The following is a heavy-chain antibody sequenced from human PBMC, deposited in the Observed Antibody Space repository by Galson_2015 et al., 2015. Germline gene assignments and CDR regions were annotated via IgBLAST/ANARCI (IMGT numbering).Heavy chain of an antibody. CDR2: ISGSGGST. V-gene: IGHV3-23*01. Sequence: LRLSCAASGFTFSSYAMSWVRQAPGKGLEWVSAISGSGGSTYYADSVKGWFTISRDNSKNTLYLQMNSLRAEDTAVYYCAKEGFVVGWFDPWGQGTLVTVSS. J-gene: IGHJ5*02. D-gene: IGHD2-2*01. CDR3: AKEGFVVGWFDP. CDR1: GFTFSSYA.